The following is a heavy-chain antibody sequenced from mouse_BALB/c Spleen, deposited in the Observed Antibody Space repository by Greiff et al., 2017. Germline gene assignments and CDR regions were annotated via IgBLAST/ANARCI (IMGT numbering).Heavy chain of an antibody. J-gene: IGHJ3*01. CDR2: ISNGGGST. D-gene: IGHD4-1*01. V-gene: IGHV5-12-2*01. Sequence: EVHLVESGGGLVQPGGSLKLSCAASGFTFSSYTMSWVRQTPEKRLEWVAYISNGGGSTYYPDTVKGRFTISRDNAKNTLYLQMSSLKSEDTAMYYCARQGNWDWFAYWGQGTLVTVSA. CDR1: GFTFSSYT. CDR3: ARQGNWDWFAY.